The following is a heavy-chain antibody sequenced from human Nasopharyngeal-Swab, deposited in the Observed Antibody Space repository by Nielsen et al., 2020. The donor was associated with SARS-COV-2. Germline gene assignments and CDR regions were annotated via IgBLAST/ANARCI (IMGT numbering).Heavy chain of an antibody. CDR3: AKESGPLTQPDTYYYDSSGYPYYYYYGMDV. D-gene: IGHD3-22*01. V-gene: IGHV3-33*06. J-gene: IGHJ6*02. Sequence: WIPQPPGKGLEWVAVIWYDGSNKYYADSVKGRFTISRDNSKNTLYLQMNSLRAEDTAVYYRAKESGPLTQPDTYYYDSSGYPYYYYYGMDVWGQGTTVTVSS. CDR2: IWYDGSNK.